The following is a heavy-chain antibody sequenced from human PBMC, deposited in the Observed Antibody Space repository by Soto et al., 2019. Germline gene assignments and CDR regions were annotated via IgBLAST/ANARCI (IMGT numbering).Heavy chain of an antibody. Sequence: PGGSLRLSCAASGFTFSSYAMSWVRQAPGKGLEWVSAISGSGGSTYYADSVKGRFTISRDNSKNTLYLQMNSLRAEDMAVYYCAKAYYDFWSGYPDYWGQGTLVTVSS. D-gene: IGHD3-3*01. CDR3: AKAYYDFWSGYPDY. V-gene: IGHV3-23*01. CDR1: GFTFSSYA. J-gene: IGHJ4*02. CDR2: ISGSGGST.